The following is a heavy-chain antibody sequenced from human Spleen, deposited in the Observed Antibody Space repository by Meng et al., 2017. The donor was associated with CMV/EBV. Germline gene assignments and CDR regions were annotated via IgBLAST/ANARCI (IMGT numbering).Heavy chain of an antibody. Sequence: GESLKISCAASGFTFSSYGMHWVRQAPGKGLEWVAFIRYDGSNKYYADSVKGRFTISRDNSKNTLYLQMNSLRAEDTAVYYCAKSRNANFLGGMDVWGQGTTVTVSS. CDR3: AKSRNANFLGGMDV. CDR1: GFTFSSYG. V-gene: IGHV3-30*02. CDR2: IRYDGSNK. J-gene: IGHJ6*02. D-gene: IGHD1-1*01.